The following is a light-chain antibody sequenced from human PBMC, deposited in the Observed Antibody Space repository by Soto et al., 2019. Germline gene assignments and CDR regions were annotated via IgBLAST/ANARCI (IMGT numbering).Light chain of an antibody. V-gene: IGKV1-39*01. Sequence: DIQMTQSPSSLSASVGDTVTITCRASQSISVHLNWYQQKPGKVPKLLIYAASNLHSGVSSRFSGSGSETDFALTISSLQPEDFATYYCQQSYITPYTFGQGTRLEIK. CDR3: QQSYITPYT. CDR1: QSISVH. J-gene: IGKJ2*01. CDR2: AAS.